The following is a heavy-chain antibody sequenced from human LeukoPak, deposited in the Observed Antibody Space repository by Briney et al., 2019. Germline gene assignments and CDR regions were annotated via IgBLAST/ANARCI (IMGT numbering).Heavy chain of an antibody. CDR1: GFTFSSYS. CDR2: ISSSSSTI. V-gene: IGHV3-48*04. Sequence: GGSLRLSCAASGFTFSSYSMNWVRQAPGKGLEWVSYISSSSSTIYYADSVKGRFTISRDNAKNSLYLQMNSLRAEDTAVYYCASSNIVGATQFDYWGQGTLVTVSS. CDR3: ASSNIVGATQFDY. D-gene: IGHD1-26*01. J-gene: IGHJ4*02.